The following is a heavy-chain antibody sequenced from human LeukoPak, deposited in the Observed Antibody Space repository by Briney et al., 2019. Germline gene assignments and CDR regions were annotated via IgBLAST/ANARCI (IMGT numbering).Heavy chain of an antibody. Sequence: GTSVKVSCXASGFTFTSSAMQWVRQARGQRLEWIGWIVVGSGNTNYAQKFQERVTITRDMSTSTAYMELSSLRSEGTAVYYCAADPGDDSWSGYDAFDIWGQGTMVTVSS. D-gene: IGHD3-3*01. V-gene: IGHV1-58*02. CDR1: GFTFTSSA. CDR3: AADPGDDSWSGYDAFDI. CDR2: IVVGSGNT. J-gene: IGHJ3*02.